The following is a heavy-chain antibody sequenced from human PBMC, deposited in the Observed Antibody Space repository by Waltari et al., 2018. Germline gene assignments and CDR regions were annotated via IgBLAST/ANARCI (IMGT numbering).Heavy chain of an antibody. Sequence: EVQLVESGGGLVQPGGSLRLSCAASGFTLSSYWMSWVRQAPGKGLEWVANIKKEGSGEYYVDSVRGRFTISRDNAKNSLYLQMNSLRPEDTAVYYCARDQWFAFDIWGQGTMVTVSS. J-gene: IGHJ3*02. CDR3: ARDQWFAFDI. CDR1: GFTLSSYW. D-gene: IGHD3-22*01. V-gene: IGHV3-7*01. CDR2: IKKEGSGE.